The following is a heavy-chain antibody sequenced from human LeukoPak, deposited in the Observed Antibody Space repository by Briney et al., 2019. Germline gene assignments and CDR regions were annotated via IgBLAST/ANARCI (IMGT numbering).Heavy chain of an antibody. CDR1: GFTFHDYG. CDR3: ARDQVPLVMPNCFDT. J-gene: IGHJ5*02. CDR2: IIANGGVT. D-gene: IGHD2-2*01. V-gene: IGHV3-20*04. Sequence: PGGSLRLSCVVSGFTFHDYGMSWVRQVPGKGLEWVAGIIANGGVTGYVDSVKGRFTISRDNAKNSMYLEMNSLRAEDTAFYYCARDQVPLVMPNCFDTWGRGTLVIVSS.